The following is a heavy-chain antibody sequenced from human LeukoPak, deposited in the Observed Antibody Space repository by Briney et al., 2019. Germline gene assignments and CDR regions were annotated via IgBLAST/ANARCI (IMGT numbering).Heavy chain of an antibody. V-gene: IGHV3-9*01. CDR3: VKDGDNDILTGLYMDV. Sequence: PGGSLRLSCAASGFTFDDYGMSWVRQAPGKGLEWVAGISWNSGTIDYADSVKGRFTISRDDAKSSLYLQMNSLTTEDTALYYCVKDGDNDILTGLYMDVWGKGTTVTVSS. CDR1: GFTFDDYG. D-gene: IGHD3-9*01. J-gene: IGHJ6*03. CDR2: ISWNSGTI.